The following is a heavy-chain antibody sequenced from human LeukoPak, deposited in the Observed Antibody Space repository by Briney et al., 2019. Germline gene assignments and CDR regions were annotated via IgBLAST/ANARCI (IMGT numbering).Heavy chain of an antibody. D-gene: IGHD1-26*01. J-gene: IGHJ3*02. CDR1: GYTFKSYA. CDR3: ARGVGNEGLTI. V-gene: IGHV1-18*01. CDR2: IDPYSGNT. Sequence: ASVKVSCKASGYTFKSYAITWVRQAPGQGLEWMGWIDPYSGNTNYAQKFQGRVTMTTETFTSTADMEVTSLRSDDTAVYYCARGVGNEGLTIWGQGTLVTVSS.